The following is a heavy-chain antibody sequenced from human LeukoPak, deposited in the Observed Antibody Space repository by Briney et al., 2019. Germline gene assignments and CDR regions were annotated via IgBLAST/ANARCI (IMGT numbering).Heavy chain of an antibody. Sequence: GGSLRLSCAASGFTFSSFWMHWVRQAPGKGLVWVSFINTDGSSTTYADSVKGRFTVSRDNAKNTLYLQMSGLRAEDTAVYYCAREWKKMGAFDYWGQGTLVTVSS. J-gene: IGHJ4*02. CDR2: INTDGSST. D-gene: IGHD3-16*01. CDR1: GFTFSSFW. V-gene: IGHV3-74*01. CDR3: AREWKKMGAFDY.